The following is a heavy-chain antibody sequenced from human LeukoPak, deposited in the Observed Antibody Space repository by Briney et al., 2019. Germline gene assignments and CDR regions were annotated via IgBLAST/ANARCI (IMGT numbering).Heavy chain of an antibody. V-gene: IGHV1-18*01. CDR3: ARDQIQYSSSWYARFDP. CDR2: ISAYNGNT. D-gene: IGHD6-13*01. Sequence: ASVKVSCKASGYTFTSYGISWVRQAPGQGLEWMGWISAYNGNTNYAQKLQGRVTMTTDTSTSTAYMELRSLRSDDTAVYYCARDQIQYSSSWYARFDPWGQGTLVTVSS. J-gene: IGHJ5*02. CDR1: GYTFTSYG.